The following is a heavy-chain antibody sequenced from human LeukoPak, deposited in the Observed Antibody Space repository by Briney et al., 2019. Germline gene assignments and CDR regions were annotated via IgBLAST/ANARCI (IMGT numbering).Heavy chain of an antibody. CDR2: ISASGDST. J-gene: IGHJ4*02. CDR3: ARDRWGSTFDY. CDR1: GFTFSRYA. V-gene: IGHV3-23*01. Sequence: GGSLRLSCAASGFTFSRYAMTWVRQSPGKGLEWVSAISASGDSTYYADSVKGRFTISRDNAKNSLYLQMNSLRAEDRAVYYCARDRWGSTFDYWGQGTLVTVSS. D-gene: IGHD5-24*01.